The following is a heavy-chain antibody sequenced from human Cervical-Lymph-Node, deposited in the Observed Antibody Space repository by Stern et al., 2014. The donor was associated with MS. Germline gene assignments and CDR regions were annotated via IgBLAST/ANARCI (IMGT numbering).Heavy chain of an antibody. CDR1: GYSFTDYY. Sequence: VQLVESGAEVKKPGASVKVSCRSSGYSFTDYYFHWVRQAPGQGLEWMGCINPSIGVTHYAQQFQGRVTMTRGSSMNTAYMEMSRLRSVDTAVYYCQAFPAYWGQGTLITVSS. CDR2: INPSIGVT. J-gene: IGHJ4*02. V-gene: IGHV1-2*02. CDR3: QAFPAY.